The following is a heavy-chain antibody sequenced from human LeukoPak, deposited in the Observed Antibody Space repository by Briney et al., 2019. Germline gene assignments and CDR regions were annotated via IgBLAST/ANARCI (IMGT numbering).Heavy chain of an antibody. D-gene: IGHD3-16*01. J-gene: IGHJ5*02. V-gene: IGHV4-34*01. CDR1: GGSISSYY. Sequence: SETLSLTCTVSGGSISSYYWSWIRQPPGKGLEWIGEINHSGSTNYNPSLKSRVTISVDTSKNQISLKLTSVTAADTAVYFCARGEIVGGFNPWGQGTLVTVSS. CDR2: INHSGST. CDR3: ARGEIVGGFNP.